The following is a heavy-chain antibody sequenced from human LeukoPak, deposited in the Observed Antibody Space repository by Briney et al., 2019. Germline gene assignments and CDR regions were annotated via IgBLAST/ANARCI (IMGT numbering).Heavy chain of an antibody. CDR3: AKELLYYGSGSYNPLDY. V-gene: IGHV3-30*02. CDR1: GFTFSSYG. CDR2: IRYDGSNK. D-gene: IGHD3-10*01. Sequence: PGGSLRLSCAASGFTFSSYGMHWVRQAPGKGLEWVAFIRYDGSNKYYADSVKGRFTISRDNSKNTLYLQMNSLRAEDTAVYYCAKELLYYGSGSYNPLDYWGQGTLVTVSS. J-gene: IGHJ4*02.